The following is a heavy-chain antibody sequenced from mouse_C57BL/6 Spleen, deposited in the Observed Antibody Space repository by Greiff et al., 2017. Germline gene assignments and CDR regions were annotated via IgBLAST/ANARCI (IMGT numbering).Heavy chain of an antibody. D-gene: IGHD2-14*01. Sequence: QVQLQQSGPGLVQPSQSLSITCTVSGFSLTSYGVHWVRQSPGKGLEWLGVIWSGGSTDYNAAFISRLSISKENTKSQVFFKMTSLQADDTAIYYCARTFEYDIDAMDYWGQGTSVTVSS. CDR1: GFSLTSYG. V-gene: IGHV2-2*01. CDR2: IWSGGST. CDR3: ARTFEYDIDAMDY. J-gene: IGHJ4*01.